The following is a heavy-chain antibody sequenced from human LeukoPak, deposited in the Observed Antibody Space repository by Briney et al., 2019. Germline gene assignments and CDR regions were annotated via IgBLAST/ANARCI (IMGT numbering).Heavy chain of an antibody. CDR1: GGSISSYY. CDR3: ARVVAGASPLFDY. D-gene: IGHD2-15*01. J-gene: IGHJ4*02. CDR2: IYYSGST. V-gene: IGHV4-59*08. Sequence: SETLSLTCSVSGGSISSYYWTWIRQSPGKGLEWIGYIYYSGSTNYNPSLKSRVTIAVDTSKNQFSLKLSSVTAADTAVYYCARVVAGASPLFDYWGQGTLVTVSS.